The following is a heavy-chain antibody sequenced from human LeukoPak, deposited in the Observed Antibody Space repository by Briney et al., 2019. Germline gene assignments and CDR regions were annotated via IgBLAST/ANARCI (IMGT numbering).Heavy chain of an antibody. V-gene: IGHV3-11*01. J-gene: IGHJ5*02. CDR2: ISSSGSTM. CDR3: ARVNYGSGSYFLTPSNWFDP. D-gene: IGHD3-10*01. Sequence: PGGSLRLSCAASGFTFSDYYMSWIRQAPGKGLEWVSYISSSGSTMYYVDSVKGRFTISRDNAKNSLYLQMNSLRAEDTAVYYCARVNYGSGSYFLTPSNWFDPWGQGTLVTVSS. CDR1: GFTFSDYY.